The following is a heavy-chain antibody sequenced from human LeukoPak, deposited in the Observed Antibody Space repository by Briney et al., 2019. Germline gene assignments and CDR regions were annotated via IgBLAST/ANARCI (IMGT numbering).Heavy chain of an antibody. CDR3: ARDGIAAAGYFDY. Sequence: SETLSLTCTVSGGSISSGGYYWSWIRQPPGKGLEWIGYIYHSGSTYYNPSLKSRVTISVDRSKNQFSLKLSSVTAADTAVYYCARDGIAAAGYFDYWGQGTLVTVSS. V-gene: IGHV4-30-2*01. CDR2: IYHSGST. D-gene: IGHD6-13*01. J-gene: IGHJ4*02. CDR1: GGSISSGGYY.